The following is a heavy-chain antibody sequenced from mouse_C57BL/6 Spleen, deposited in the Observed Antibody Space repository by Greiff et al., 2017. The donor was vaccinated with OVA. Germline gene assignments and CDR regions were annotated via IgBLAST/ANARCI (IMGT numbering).Heavy chain of an antibody. J-gene: IGHJ2*01. V-gene: IGHV1-55*01. CDR2: IYPGSGST. Sequence: QVQLQQPGAELVKPGASVKMSCKASGYTFTSYWITWVKQRPGQGLEWIGDIYPGSGSTNYNEKFKSKATMTVDTSSSTAYMQLSSLTSEVSAVYYWERWNYDHYLDDWGQGTTLTVSS. CDR3: ERWNYDHYLDD. D-gene: IGHD2-4*01. CDR1: GYTFTSYW.